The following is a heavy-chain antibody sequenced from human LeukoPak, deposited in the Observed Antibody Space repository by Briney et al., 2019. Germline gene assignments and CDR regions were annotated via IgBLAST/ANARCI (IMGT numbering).Heavy chain of an antibody. CDR3: ARGGGYCSGGSCPTIYYFDY. Sequence: GGSLTPSCAASGFTFSSYEMNWVRQPPGKGLEWVSYISSIGSTIYYADSVKGRFTISRDNAKNSLYLQMNSLRAEDTAVYYCARGGGYCSGGSCPTIYYFDYWGQGTLVTVSS. CDR1: GFTFSSYE. V-gene: IGHV3-48*03. D-gene: IGHD2-15*01. CDR2: ISSIGSTI. J-gene: IGHJ4*02.